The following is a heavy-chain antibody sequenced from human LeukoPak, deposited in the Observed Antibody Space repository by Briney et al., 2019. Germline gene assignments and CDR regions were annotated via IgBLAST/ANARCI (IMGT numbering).Heavy chain of an antibody. V-gene: IGHV3-23*01. CDR1: GFTFSSYA. CDR3: ANGGYSSSWIYYYYMDV. J-gene: IGHJ6*03. CDR2: ISGSGGST. Sequence: GGSLGLSCAASGFTFSSYAMSWVRQAPGKGLEWVSAISGSGGSTYYADSVKGRFTISRDNSKNTLYLQMNSLRAEDTAVYYCANGGYSSSWIYYYYMDVWGKGTTVTVSS. D-gene: IGHD6-13*01.